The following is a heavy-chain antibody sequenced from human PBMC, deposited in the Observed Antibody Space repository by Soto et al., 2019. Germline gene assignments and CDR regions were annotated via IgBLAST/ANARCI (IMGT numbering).Heavy chain of an antibody. D-gene: IGHD3-10*01. Sequence: QAQLVQSGAEVKKPGASVKVSCKASGYTFTICEIYWVRQAPGQKLEWMGWINVGNGNTKYSQKFQGRVTITRDTSASTAYMELSGLTFEDTAVYYCARNYHGLGVWGKGTTVTVSS. CDR1: GYTFTICE. CDR3: ARNYHGLGV. J-gene: IGHJ6*04. CDR2: INVGNGNT. V-gene: IGHV1-3*01.